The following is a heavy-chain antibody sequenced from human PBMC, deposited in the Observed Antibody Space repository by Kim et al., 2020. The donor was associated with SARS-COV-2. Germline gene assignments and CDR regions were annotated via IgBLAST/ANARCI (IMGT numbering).Heavy chain of an antibody. CDR2: IYYSGST. Sequence: SETLSLTCTVSGGSVSSGSYYWSWIRQPPGKGLEWIGYIYYSGSTNYNPSLKSRVTISVDTSKNQFSLKLSSVTAADTAVYYCARGGQDVLLWFGESEDYYYYGMDVWGQGTTVTVSS. CDR1: GGSVSSGSYY. D-gene: IGHD3-10*01. V-gene: IGHV4-61*01. J-gene: IGHJ6*02. CDR3: ARGGQDVLLWFGESEDYYYYGMDV.